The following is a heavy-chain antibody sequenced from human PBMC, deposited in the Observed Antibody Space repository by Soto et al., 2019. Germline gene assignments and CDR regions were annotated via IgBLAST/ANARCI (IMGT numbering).Heavy chain of an antibody. D-gene: IGHD2-21*02. J-gene: IGHJ4*02. CDR3: AREVVTTIPGYQYFDY. V-gene: IGHV1-69*06. CDR1: GGTFSSYA. CDR2: IIPIFGSA. Sequence: QVQLVQSGAEVKKPGSSVKVSCKASGGTFSSYAISWVRQAPGQWLEWMGGIIPIFGSANYAQDFQGRVTITADTSTSTVYMELSSLRSEDTAVYYCAREVVTTIPGYQYFDYWGQGTLVTVSS.